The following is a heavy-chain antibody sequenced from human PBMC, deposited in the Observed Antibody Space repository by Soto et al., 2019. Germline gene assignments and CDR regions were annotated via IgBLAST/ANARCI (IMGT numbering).Heavy chain of an antibody. D-gene: IGHD1-1*01. CDR2: INPTSGGT. J-gene: IGHJ6*02. CDR3: ARGQLERRPYYYGMDV. V-gene: IGHV1-2*02. CDR1: GYAFTSYY. Sequence: SVKVSCKASGYAFTSYYMYWVRQAPGQGLEWMGWINPTSGGTKYAQKFQGRVTMTRDTSITTAYMELSSLRFDDTAVYYCARGQLERRPYYYGMDVWGQGTTVTVSS.